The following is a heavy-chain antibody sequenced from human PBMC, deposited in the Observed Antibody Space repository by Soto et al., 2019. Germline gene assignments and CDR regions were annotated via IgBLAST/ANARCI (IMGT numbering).Heavy chain of an antibody. CDR3: ARVFGSGYYGMDV. D-gene: IGHD6-19*01. CDR2: IFPSDSDI. Sequence: GESLKISCKGSGYNFNTNWIGWVRQMPGKGLEWMGVIFPSDSDIRYSPSLQGQVTISADMSISTTYLQWRRLTASDTAMYCCARVFGSGYYGMDVWGQETTVRLSS. V-gene: IGHV5-51*01. J-gene: IGHJ6*02. CDR1: GYNFNTNW.